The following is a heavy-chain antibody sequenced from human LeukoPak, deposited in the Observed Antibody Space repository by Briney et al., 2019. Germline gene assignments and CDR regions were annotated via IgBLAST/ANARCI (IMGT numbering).Heavy chain of an antibody. Sequence: GGSLRLSYAASGFTFSSYWMSWVRQAPGKGLEWVANIKQDGSEKYYVDSVKGRFTISRDNAKNSLYLQMNSLRAEDTAVYYCARDRVAAAPWFDPWGQGTLVTVSS. CDR2: IKQDGSEK. J-gene: IGHJ5*02. CDR3: ARDRVAAAPWFDP. V-gene: IGHV3-7*01. CDR1: GFTFSSYW. D-gene: IGHD6-13*01.